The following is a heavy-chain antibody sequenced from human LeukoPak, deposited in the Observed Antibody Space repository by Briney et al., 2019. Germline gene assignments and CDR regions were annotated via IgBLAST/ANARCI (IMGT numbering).Heavy chain of an antibody. Sequence: GGSLRLSCAASGFTLGRYDMHWVRQAPGKGLEWVAFISYDGNDKGYVDSGKGRFTVSRDNSKNTLYLQMNSLRVEDAAVYYCARVWESYSFDYWGQGTLVTVSS. CDR3: ARVWESYSFDY. CDR1: GFTLGRYD. J-gene: IGHJ4*02. CDR2: ISYDGNDK. V-gene: IGHV3-30*03. D-gene: IGHD1-26*01.